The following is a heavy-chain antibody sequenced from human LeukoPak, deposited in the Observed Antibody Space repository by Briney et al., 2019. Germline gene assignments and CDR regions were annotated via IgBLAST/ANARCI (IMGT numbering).Heavy chain of an antibody. V-gene: IGHV3-21*01. CDR1: GFTFNTYV. CDR2: ISSSSSYI. J-gene: IGHJ3*02. CDR3: AREDAFDI. Sequence: GGSLRLSCVASGFTFNTYVMSWVRQAPGKGLEWVSSISSSSSYIYYADSVKGRFTISRDNAKNSLYLQMNGLRAEDTAVYYCAREDAFDIWGQGTMVTVSS.